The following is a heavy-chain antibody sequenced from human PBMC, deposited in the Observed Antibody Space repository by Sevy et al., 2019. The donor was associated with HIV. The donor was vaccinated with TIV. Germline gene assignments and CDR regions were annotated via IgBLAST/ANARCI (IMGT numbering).Heavy chain of an antibody. CDR1: GGSISSGSYY. CDR3: AREGSCGGDCYSYYYYMDV. D-gene: IGHD2-21*02. V-gene: IGHV4-61*02. CDR2: IYTSGST. Sequence: SETLSLTCTVSGGSISSGSYYWSWIRQPAGKGLEWIGRIYTSGSTNYNPSLKSRVTISVDTSKNQFSLKLSSVTAADTAVYYCAREGSCGGDCYSYYYYMDVWGKGTTVTVSS. J-gene: IGHJ6*03.